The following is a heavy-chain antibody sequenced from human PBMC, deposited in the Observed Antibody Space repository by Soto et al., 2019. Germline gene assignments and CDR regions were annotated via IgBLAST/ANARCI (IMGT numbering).Heavy chain of an antibody. CDR1: GFPFTSYG. D-gene: IGHD3-10*01. J-gene: IGHJ4*02. Sequence: QVQLVESGGGVVQPGRSLRLSCAASGFPFTSYGMHWVREGPDKGLEWVAIISYDGSDKYYADSVKGRFTISRDNSKNTLHLLMNSLSPEDPALYYCGGGQYYFDYRGQGTLVIVSS. CDR3: GGGQYYFDY. CDR2: ISYDGSDK. V-gene: IGHV3-30*03.